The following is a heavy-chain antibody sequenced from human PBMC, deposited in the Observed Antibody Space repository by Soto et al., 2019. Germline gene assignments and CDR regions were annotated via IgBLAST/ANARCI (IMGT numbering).Heavy chain of an antibody. CDR1: GFTFSGYG. CDR3: ARPRRDYYYYYGMDV. V-gene: IGHV3-30*03. CDR2: ISNDALNK. J-gene: IGHJ6*02. Sequence: QVQLVESGGGVVQPGRSLRLSCAASGFTFSGYGMHWVRQAPGKGLEWVAVISNDALNKYYADSVKGRFAISRDDSRNTLYLKMNSLRAEATAVYYCARPRRDYYYYYGMDVWGQGTTVTVSS.